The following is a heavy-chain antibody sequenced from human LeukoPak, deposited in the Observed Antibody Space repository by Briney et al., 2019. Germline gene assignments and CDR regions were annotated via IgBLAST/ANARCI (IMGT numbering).Heavy chain of an antibody. CDR2: IWYDGSNK. Sequence: GGSLRLPCAASGFTFSNHGIHWVRQAPGKGLEWVALIWYDGSNKEYAESVKGRFTISRDNSKNTLYLQMNSLRDEDTAVYYCARDQGTSTTAPKRKGRFDPWGQGTLVTVSS. D-gene: IGHD1-1*01. CDR3: ARDQGTSTTAPKRKGRFDP. CDR1: GFTFSNHG. V-gene: IGHV3-33*01. J-gene: IGHJ5*02.